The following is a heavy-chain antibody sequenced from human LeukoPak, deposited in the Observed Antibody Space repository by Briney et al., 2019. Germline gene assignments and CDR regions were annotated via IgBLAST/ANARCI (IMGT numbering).Heavy chain of an antibody. J-gene: IGHJ4*02. CDR3: ARGLSGYSSSLGY. CDR2: ISSSSSII. Sequence: GGSLRLSCAASGFTFSSYSMNWVRQAPGKGLEWVSYISSSSSIIYYADSVKGRFTISRDNAKNTLYLQMNSLRAEDTAVYYCARGLSGYSSSLGYWGQGTLVTVSS. D-gene: IGHD6-6*01. CDR1: GFTFSSYS. V-gene: IGHV3-48*04.